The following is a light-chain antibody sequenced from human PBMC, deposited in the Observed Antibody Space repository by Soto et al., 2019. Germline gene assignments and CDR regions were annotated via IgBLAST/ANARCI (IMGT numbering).Light chain of an antibody. CDR2: DNN. J-gene: IGLJ2*01. V-gene: IGLV1-51*01. CDR1: NSNIGNNY. Sequence: QSVLTQPPSVSAAPGQKVTISCSGSNSNIGNNYVSWYQQLPGTVPKLLIYDNNKRPSGTPDRFSGSKSGTSATLGIAGLQTGDEADYYCGTWDSSLSAVVFGGGTQLTVL. CDR3: GTWDSSLSAVV.